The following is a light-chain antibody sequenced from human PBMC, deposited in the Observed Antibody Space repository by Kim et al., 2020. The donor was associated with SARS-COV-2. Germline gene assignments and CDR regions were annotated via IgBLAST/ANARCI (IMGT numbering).Light chain of an antibody. CDR2: GAS. V-gene: IGKV3-20*01. Sequence: DIVLTQSPGTLSLSPGEGATLSCRASQSVSSYLAWYQQKPGQAPRLLIYGASSRATGIPDRFSGSGSGTDFTLTISRLEPEDFAVYFCQQYASSPQTFGQGTKVDIK. CDR1: QSVSSY. J-gene: IGKJ1*01. CDR3: QQYASSPQT.